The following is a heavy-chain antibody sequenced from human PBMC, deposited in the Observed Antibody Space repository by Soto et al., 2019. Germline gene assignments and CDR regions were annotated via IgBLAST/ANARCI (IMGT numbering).Heavy chain of an antibody. CDR1: GFTFRSYD. V-gene: IGHV3-30-3*01. J-gene: IGHJ6*02. Sequence: QVQLVESGGGVVQPGRSLRLSCAASGFTFRSYDMHWVRQAPGKGLEWVAVMSSDGSNKYYADSVKGRFTISRDSSKNTLYLQMISRRAEDTAVYYCARDGIIATAVTRYSYYGMDVWGQGTTVTVSS. D-gene: IGHD6-13*01. CDR3: ARDGIIATAVTRYSYYGMDV. CDR2: MSSDGSNK.